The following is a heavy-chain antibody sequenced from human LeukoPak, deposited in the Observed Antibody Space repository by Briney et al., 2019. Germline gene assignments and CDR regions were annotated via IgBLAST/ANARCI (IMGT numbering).Heavy chain of an antibody. CDR1: GGSFSGYY. Sequence: SETLSLTCAVYGGSFSGYYWSWIRQPPGKGLEWIGEINHSGSTNYNPSLKSRVTISVDTSKNQFSLKLSSVTAADTAVYYCARVGYPTQRRVLSAVSIPTAGAFDVWGQGTLVTVSS. V-gene: IGHV4-34*01. J-gene: IGHJ3*01. D-gene: IGHD2-21*01. CDR3: ARVGYPTQRRVLSAVSIPTAGAFDV. CDR2: INHSGST.